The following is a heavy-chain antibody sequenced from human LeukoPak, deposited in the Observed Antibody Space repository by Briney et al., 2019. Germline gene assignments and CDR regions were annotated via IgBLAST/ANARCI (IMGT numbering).Heavy chain of an antibody. CDR1: GFTFSSYS. D-gene: IGHD3-22*01. Sequence: GGSLRLSCAASGFTFSSYSMNWVRQAPGKGLEWVSSISSSSSYIYCADSVKGRFTISRDNAKNSLHLQMNSLRAEDTAVYYCAKNYYDSSGLFDYWGQGTLVIVSS. J-gene: IGHJ4*02. CDR2: ISSSSSYI. CDR3: AKNYYDSSGLFDY. V-gene: IGHV3-21*01.